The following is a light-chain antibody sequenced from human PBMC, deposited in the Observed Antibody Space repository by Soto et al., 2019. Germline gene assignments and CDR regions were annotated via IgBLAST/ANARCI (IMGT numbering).Light chain of an antibody. CDR3: SSYASSITLV. CDR1: SSDVGGYDY. Sequence: QSALTQPASVSGSPGQSITISCTGTSSDVGGYDYVSWYQQHPGKAPKLLIFDVSKRPSGVPYRFSGSKSGNTASLTISGLQAEDEADYYCSSYASSITLVFGGGTKLTVL. V-gene: IGLV2-14*01. J-gene: IGLJ2*01. CDR2: DVS.